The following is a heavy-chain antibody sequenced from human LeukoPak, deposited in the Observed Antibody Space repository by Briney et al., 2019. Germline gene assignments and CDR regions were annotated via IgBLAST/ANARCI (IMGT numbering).Heavy chain of an antibody. CDR2: INPNSGGT. CDR3: ASARVRGVTKNN. CDR1: GYTFSGYY. D-gene: IGHD3-10*01. J-gene: IGHJ4*02. Sequence: ASVKVSCKASGYTFSGYYMHWVRQAPGQGLEWMGWINPNSGGTNYAQKFQGRVTITRDTSISTAYMELSRLRSDDTAVYYSASARVRGVTKNNWGQGTLVTVSS. V-gene: IGHV1-2*02.